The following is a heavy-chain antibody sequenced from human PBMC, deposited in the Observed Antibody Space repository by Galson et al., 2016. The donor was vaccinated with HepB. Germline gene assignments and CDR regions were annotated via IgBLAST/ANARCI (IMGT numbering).Heavy chain of an antibody. CDR1: GFTFSSYW. CDR2: IRHDGSEK. D-gene: IGHD6-13*01. V-gene: IGHV3-7*03. CDR3: ARSRLAAAFDP. J-gene: IGHJ5*02. Sequence: SLRLSCAASGFTFSSYWVSWVRQAPGRGLEWVANIRHDGSEKYYADSVKGRFTISRDNAKNSLFLQMSSLRAEDTAVYYCARSRLAAAFDPWGQGTLVTVSS.